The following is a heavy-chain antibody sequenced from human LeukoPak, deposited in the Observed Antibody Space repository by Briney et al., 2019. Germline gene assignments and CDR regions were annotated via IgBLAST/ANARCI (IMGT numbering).Heavy chain of an antibody. CDR3: ARAPSNSMVRGATHIPYDY. D-gene: IGHD3-10*01. CDR1: GGSISSSSYY. Sequence: PSETLSLTCTVSGGSISSSSYYWGWIRQPPGKGLEWIGSIYYSGSTYYNPSLKSRVTISVDTSKNQFSLKLSSVTAADTAVYYCARAPSNSMVRGATHIPYDYWGQGTLVTVSS. V-gene: IGHV4-39*07. CDR2: IYYSGST. J-gene: IGHJ4*02.